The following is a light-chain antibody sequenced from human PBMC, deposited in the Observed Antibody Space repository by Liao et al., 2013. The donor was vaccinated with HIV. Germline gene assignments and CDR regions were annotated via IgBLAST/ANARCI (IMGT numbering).Light chain of an antibody. CDR1: TLADKY. CDR3: QAWDTITFYV. V-gene: IGLV3-1*01. CDR2: EDT. J-gene: IGLJ1*01. Sequence: SFDLTQPPSVSVSPGQTASITCSGDTLADKYTFWYQQKPGQSPVLVMYEDTERPSGTPERFSGSRSGNTATLTISGTQTVDEADYYCQAWDTITFYVFGTGTKVTVL.